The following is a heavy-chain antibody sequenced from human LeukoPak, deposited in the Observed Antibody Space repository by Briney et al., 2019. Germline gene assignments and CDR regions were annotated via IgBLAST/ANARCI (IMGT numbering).Heavy chain of an antibody. V-gene: IGHV1-69*05. CDR3: YTGPLADTTLVSWYYR. D-gene: IGHD5-18*01. CDR2: IILISPTA. CDR1: GGTLSTHS. J-gene: IGHJ5*02. Sequence: GASSQIPCNASGGTLSTHSASWVRQASGRGLEWLGAIILISPTATYAQKSQDSVTTTMDQNSTYMQFRRMKSDEPDVYYCYTGPLADTTLVSWYYRWVQGTLVTVCS.